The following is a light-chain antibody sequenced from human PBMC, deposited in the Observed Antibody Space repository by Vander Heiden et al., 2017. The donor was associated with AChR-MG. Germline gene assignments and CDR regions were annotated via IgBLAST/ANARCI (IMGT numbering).Light chain of an antibody. CDR1: SSDVGAYNS. J-gene: IGLJ2*01. CDR3: SSYTTSGTRL. CDR2: DVS. Sequence: QSGPTPPPSVSGSPGQSITTSCPVTSSDVGAYNSVSWYQQHPGEAPKLMIYDVSNRPSWVSPGFSGSKSGNTASLTIAGLQTEDEADYYCSSYTTSGTRLFGGGTRLTV. V-gene: IGLV2-14*03.